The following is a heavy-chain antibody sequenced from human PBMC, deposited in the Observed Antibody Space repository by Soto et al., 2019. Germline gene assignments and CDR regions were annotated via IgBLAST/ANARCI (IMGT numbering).Heavy chain of an antibody. CDR1: GFTFSNAW. V-gene: IGHV3-15*01. J-gene: IGHJ4*02. Sequence: GGPLRLSCAASGFTFSNAWMSWVRQTPGKGLEWVGRIKSKTDGGTTDYAAPVKGRFTISRDGSKNTLFLQINSLKTKDTAIYYCTTDDPINKNWGQGTLVTVSS. CDR2: IKSKTDGGTT. CDR3: TTDDPINKN.